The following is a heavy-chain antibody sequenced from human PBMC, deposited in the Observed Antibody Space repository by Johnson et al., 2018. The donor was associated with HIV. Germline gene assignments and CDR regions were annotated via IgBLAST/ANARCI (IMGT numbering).Heavy chain of an antibody. J-gene: IGHJ3*02. D-gene: IGHD1-26*01. CDR1: GFTFSSYG. CDR3: AKDLGEGSYLTDDAFDI. V-gene: IGHV3-30*02. CDR2: IRYDGSNK. Sequence: QVQLVESGGGVVQPGGSLRLSCAASGFTFSSYGMHWVRQAPGKGLERVAFIRYDGSNKYYVDSVKGRFTISRANSKNTLYLQMNSLRAEDTAVYYCAKDLGEGSYLTDDAFDIWGQGTMVTVSS.